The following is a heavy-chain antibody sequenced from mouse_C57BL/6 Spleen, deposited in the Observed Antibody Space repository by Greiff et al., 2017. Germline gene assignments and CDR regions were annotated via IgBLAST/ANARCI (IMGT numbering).Heavy chain of an antibody. Sequence: VQRVESGAELVRPGASVTLSCKASGYTFTDYEMHWVKQTPVHGLEWIGAIDPETGGTAYNQKFKGKAILTANKYSSTAYMELRSLTSEDSAVCYCTRSRAAGCWGQGTTLTVSS. CDR2: IDPETGGT. CDR3: TRSRAAGC. J-gene: IGHJ2*01. V-gene: IGHV1-15*01. D-gene: IGHD1-2*01. CDR1: GYTFTDYE.